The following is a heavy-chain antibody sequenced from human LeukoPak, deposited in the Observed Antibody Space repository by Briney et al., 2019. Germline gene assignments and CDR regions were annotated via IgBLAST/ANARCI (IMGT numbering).Heavy chain of an antibody. J-gene: IGHJ4*02. CDR2: ISGSGGST. CDR3: ARDRIGKYSIDY. Sequence: GGSLRLSCAASGFTFSSYAMSWVRQAPGKGLEWVSAISGSGGSTYYADSVKGRFTISRDDSKNTLYLQMNGLRVEDTAVYYCARDRIGKYSIDYWGQGTLLTVSS. V-gene: IGHV3-23*01. CDR1: GFTFSSYA. D-gene: IGHD2-15*01.